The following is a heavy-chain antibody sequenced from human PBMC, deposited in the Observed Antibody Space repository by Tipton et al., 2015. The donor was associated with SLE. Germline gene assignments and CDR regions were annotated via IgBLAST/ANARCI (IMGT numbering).Heavy chain of an antibody. CDR3: ARGKSTGTTDYYYYMDV. J-gene: IGHJ6*03. D-gene: IGHD1-7*01. Sequence: TLSLTCSVSGGSISSSSFYWGWIRQPPGKRLEWIGSIYYSGSTYYNPSLNSRVTISLDTSKNQFSLKLSSVTAADTAVYYCARGKSTGTTDYYYYMDVWGKGTTVTVSS. CDR1: GGSISSSSFY. V-gene: IGHV4-39*07. CDR2: IYYSGST.